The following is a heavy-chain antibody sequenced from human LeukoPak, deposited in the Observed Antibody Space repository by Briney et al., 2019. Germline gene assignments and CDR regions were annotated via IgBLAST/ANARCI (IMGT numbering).Heavy chain of an antibody. Sequence: PGGSLRLSCAASGLTFSSYWMSWVRQAPGKGLEWVANIKQDGSEKYYVDSVKGRFTISRDNAKNTLYLQMNSLRAEDTAVYYCARGKSGSYGLEDYLGHGTLVTVSS. J-gene: IGHJ4*01. V-gene: IGHV3-7*01. CDR1: GLTFSSYW. D-gene: IGHD1-26*01. CDR2: IKQDGSEK. CDR3: ARGKSGSYGLEDY.